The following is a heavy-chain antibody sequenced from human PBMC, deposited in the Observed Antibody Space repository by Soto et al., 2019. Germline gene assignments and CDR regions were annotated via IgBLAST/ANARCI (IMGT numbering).Heavy chain of an antibody. D-gene: IGHD6-19*01. Sequence: GGSLRLSCAASGFTFTNYAMTWVRQAPGKGLEWVSAISSSGGSTYYADSVKGRFAISRDNSKNTLYLQMNSLRAEDTAVYYCAKCRWRDPVATHYWGQGTLVTVSS. CDR1: GFTFTNYA. J-gene: IGHJ4*02. CDR3: AKCRWRDPVATHY. V-gene: IGHV3-23*01. CDR2: ISSSGGST.